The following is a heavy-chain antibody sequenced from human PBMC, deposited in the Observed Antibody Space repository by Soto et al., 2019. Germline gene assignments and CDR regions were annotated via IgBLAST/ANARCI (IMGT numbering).Heavy chain of an antibody. CDR3: GHQDWNNNNYYFDL. J-gene: IGHJ2*01. Sequence: QITVKESGPKLVKPSQTLTLTCAFSGFSLSTSGVGVGWVRQPPGKAPEWLALIYWDDDKRYRPSLKSRLSSTKDTSKDQVVFTMTNMDPVDTATYYCGHQDWNNNNYYFDLWGRGTLVTVSS. V-gene: IGHV2-5*02. D-gene: IGHD4-4*01. CDR1: GFSLSTSGVG. CDR2: IYWDDDK.